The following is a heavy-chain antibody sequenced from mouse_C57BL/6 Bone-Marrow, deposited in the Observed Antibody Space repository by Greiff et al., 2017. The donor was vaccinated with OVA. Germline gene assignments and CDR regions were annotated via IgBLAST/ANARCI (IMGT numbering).Heavy chain of an antibody. CDR2: IDPSDSYT. Sequence: QVQLQQPGAELVRPGTSVKLSCKASGYTFTSYWMHWVKQRPGQGLEWIGVIDPSDSYTNYNQKFKGKATLTVDTSSSTAYMQLSSLTSEDSAVYYCAREEDYGSSYEYFDDWGQGTTLTVSS. J-gene: IGHJ2*01. CDR1: GYTFTSYW. V-gene: IGHV1-59*01. D-gene: IGHD1-1*01. CDR3: AREEDYGSSYEYFDD.